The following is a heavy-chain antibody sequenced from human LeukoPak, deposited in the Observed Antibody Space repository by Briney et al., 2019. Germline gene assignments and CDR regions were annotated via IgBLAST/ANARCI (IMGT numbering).Heavy chain of an antibody. V-gene: IGHV3-64D*06. Sequence: GGSLRLSCSASGFVFTIYTMYWVRQAPGKGPEYASTISGSGNGFSIYYADSVKGRFTISRDDSKSILYLQMNGLRSEDTAVYYCVKDFGRIRGTPDSWGQGTLVTVSS. J-gene: IGHJ4*02. D-gene: IGHD1-26*01. CDR2: ISGSGNGFSI. CDR3: VKDFGRIRGTPDS. CDR1: GFVFTIYT.